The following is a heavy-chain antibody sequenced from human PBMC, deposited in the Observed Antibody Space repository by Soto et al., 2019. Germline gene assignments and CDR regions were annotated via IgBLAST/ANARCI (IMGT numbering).Heavy chain of an antibody. Sequence: PGGSLRLSCAASEFTFSNYAMSWVRQAPGKGLEWVSAISGSGGRTYYADSVKGRFTISRDNSKNTLYLQMNSLRAEDTAVYYCAKDTAYYDSSAGWGQGTLVTVSS. J-gene: IGHJ4*02. D-gene: IGHD3-22*01. V-gene: IGHV3-23*01. CDR3: AKDTAYYDSSAG. CDR2: ISGSGGRT. CDR1: EFTFSNYA.